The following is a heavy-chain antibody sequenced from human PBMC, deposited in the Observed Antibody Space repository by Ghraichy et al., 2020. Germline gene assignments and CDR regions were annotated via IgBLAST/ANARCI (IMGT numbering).Heavy chain of an antibody. CDR2: IYHTGST. Sequence: ESLNISCNVSGDSISTYYWTWIRQPPGKELEWIGSIYHTGSTNYNPSLKSRVAISVDTSKNQFSLNLYSVTAADTAVYYWALGGAVAGPYIHYWGQGTLLSVSS. CDR1: GDSISTYY. CDR3: ALGGAVAGPYIHY. D-gene: IGHD6-19*01. J-gene: IGHJ4*02. V-gene: IGHV4-59*01.